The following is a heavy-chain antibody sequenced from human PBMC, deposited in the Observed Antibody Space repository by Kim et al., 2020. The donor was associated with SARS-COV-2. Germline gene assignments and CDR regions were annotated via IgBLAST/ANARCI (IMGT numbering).Heavy chain of an antibody. J-gene: IGHJ4*02. CDR3: TTEVGGPPLPDY. V-gene: IGHV3-15*01. CDR1: VFTFSNAW. CDR2: IKSKTDGGTT. D-gene: IGHD3-16*01. Sequence: GGSLRLSCAASVFTFSNAWMSWVRQAPGKGLEWVGRIKSKTDGGTTDYAAPVKGRFTISRDDSKNTLYLQMNSLKTEDTAVYYCTTEVGGPPLPDYWGQGTLVTVSS.